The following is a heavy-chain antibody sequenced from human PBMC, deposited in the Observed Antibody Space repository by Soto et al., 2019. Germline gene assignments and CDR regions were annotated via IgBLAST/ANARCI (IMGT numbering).Heavy chain of an antibody. Sequence: QVQLQESGPGLVKPSETLSLTCIVSGASVSSEAYYWTWIRQSPGKGLEWIGSIHPRGRTEYNPYLKGRVTISLDKSKNQLSLRVPSVTAADTAVFFCARLPDTSGWPFDYLGKGALVTVPS. CDR1: GASVSSEAYY. CDR3: ARLPDTSGWPFDY. V-gene: IGHV4-61*08. J-gene: IGHJ4*02. CDR2: IHPRGRT. D-gene: IGHD6-25*01.